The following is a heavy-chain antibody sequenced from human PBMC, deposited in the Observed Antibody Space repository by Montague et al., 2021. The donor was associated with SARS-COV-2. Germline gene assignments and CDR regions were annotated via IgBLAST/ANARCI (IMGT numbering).Heavy chain of an antibody. J-gene: IGHJ4*02. CDR1: GFIFSSNA. Sequence: SLRLSCSASGFIFSSNALSWVRQAPGKGLEWVSTIGGGGRRPYYADSVKGRFTISRDNSKNTLYLQMNSLRAEDTAVYYCAKVGGYSYGLSDYWGQGTLVTVSS. V-gene: IGHV3-23*01. CDR3: AKVGGYSYGLSDY. D-gene: IGHD5-18*01. CDR2: IGGGGRRP.